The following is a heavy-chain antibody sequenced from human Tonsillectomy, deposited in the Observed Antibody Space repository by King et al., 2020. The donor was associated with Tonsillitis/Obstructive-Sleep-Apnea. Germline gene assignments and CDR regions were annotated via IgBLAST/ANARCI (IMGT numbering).Heavy chain of an antibody. D-gene: IGHD3-10*01. Sequence: QLVQSGAEVKKPGSPVKVSCKASGGTLRSNAISWVRQAPGQGLEWMGRIVPIVGTAQYAQRLARKFQDRVTITADKSTSTAYMELSSLRSEDTAMYYCAREGRGRGSWAYNWFDSWGQGTLVTVSS. J-gene: IGHJ5*01. CDR2: IVPIVGTA. CDR3: AREGRGRGSWAYNWFDS. CDR1: GGTLRSNA. V-gene: IGHV1-69*04.